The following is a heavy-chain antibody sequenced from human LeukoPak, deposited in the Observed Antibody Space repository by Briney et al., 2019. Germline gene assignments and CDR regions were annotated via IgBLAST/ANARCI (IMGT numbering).Heavy chain of an antibody. CDR3: AGGGRYYTMDY. CDR2: IYTSGST. CDR1: GGSISSGSYY. V-gene: IGHV4-61*02. Sequence: SETLSLTCTVSGGSISSGSYYWSWIRQPAGKGLEWIGRIYTSGSTNYNPSLKSRVTISVDTSKNQFSRKLSSVTAADTAVYYCAGGGRYYTMDYWGQGTLVTVSS. D-gene: IGHD3-3*01. J-gene: IGHJ4*02.